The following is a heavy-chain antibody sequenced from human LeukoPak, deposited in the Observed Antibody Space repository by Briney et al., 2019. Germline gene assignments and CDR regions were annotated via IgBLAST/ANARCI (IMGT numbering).Heavy chain of an antibody. V-gene: IGHV4-59*11. J-gene: IGHJ4*02. D-gene: IGHD3-22*01. CDR3: ARGDYSDSSGFES. CDR1: GGSISRHH. Sequence: SETQSFTCSVSGGSISRHHWSCIPEPPVKGLEWIGCINYSGSTTYNPPLNCRINISVDTSKNQFSLKLSSVTAADTAVYYCARGDYSDSSGFESWGQGALVTVSS. CDR2: INYSGST.